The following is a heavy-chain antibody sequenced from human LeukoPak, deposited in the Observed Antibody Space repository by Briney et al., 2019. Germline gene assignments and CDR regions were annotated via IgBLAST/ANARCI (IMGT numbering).Heavy chain of an antibody. V-gene: IGHV1-2*02. CDR1: GYTFTGYY. Sequence: ASVKVSCKASGYTFTGYYMHWVRQAPGQGLEWMGWINPNSGGTSYAQKFQGRVTMTRDTSISTAYMELSRLRSDDTAVYYCARDLVVPAASYYGMDVWGQGTTVTVSS. CDR2: INPNSGGT. CDR3: ARDLVVPAASYYGMDV. D-gene: IGHD2-2*01. J-gene: IGHJ6*02.